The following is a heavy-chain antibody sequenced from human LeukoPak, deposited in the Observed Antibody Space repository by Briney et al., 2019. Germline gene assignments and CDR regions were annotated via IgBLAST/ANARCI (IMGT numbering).Heavy chain of an antibody. Sequence: SGTLSLTCTVSGGSISSYYWSWIRQPPGKGLEWIGYIYYSGSTNYNPSLKSRVTISVDTSKSQFSLKLSSVTAADTAVYYCARVRDGYNVVFDYWGQGTLVTVSS. J-gene: IGHJ4*02. D-gene: IGHD5-24*01. CDR2: IYYSGST. CDR3: ARVRDGYNVVFDY. V-gene: IGHV4-59*01. CDR1: GGSISSYY.